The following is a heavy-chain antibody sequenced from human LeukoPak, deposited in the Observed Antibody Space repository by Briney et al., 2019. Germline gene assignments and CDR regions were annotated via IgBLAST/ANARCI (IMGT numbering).Heavy chain of an antibody. J-gene: IGHJ4*02. CDR2: ISGSGGRT. CDR1: GFTFSGYA. V-gene: IGHV3-23*01. Sequence: GGSLRLSCAASGFTFSGYAMSWVRQAPGKGLEWVSAISGSGGRTYYADSVKGRFTISRDNSKNTLYLQMNSLRAEDTAVYYCAKDLARYSSGPGDYFDYWGQGTLVTVSS. D-gene: IGHD6-19*01. CDR3: AKDLARYSSGPGDYFDY.